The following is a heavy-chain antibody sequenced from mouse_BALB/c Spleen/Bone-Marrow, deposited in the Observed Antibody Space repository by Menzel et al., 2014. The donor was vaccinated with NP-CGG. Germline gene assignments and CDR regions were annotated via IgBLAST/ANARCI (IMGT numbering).Heavy chain of an antibody. Sequence: CGAELAKPGASVKMSCKASGYNFTSYWMHWVKQRPGQGLEWIGYINPSTGYTEYNQKFKDKATLTADKSSSTAYMQLSSLTSEDSAVYYCAREYYGSSGYFDVWGAGTTVTVSS. V-gene: IGHV1-7*01. CDR1: GYNFTSYW. D-gene: IGHD1-1*01. J-gene: IGHJ1*01. CDR2: INPSTGYT. CDR3: AREYYGSSGYFDV.